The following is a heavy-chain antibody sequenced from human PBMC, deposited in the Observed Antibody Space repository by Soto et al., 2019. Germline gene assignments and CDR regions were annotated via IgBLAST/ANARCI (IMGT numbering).Heavy chain of an antibody. D-gene: IGHD6-6*01. CDR1: GYTFTGHY. CDR2: INPNSGGT. J-gene: IGHJ4*02. V-gene: IGHV1-2*02. Sequence: ASVKVSCKASGYTFTGHYMHWVRQAPGQGLEWMGWINPNSGGTNYAQKFQGRVTMTRDTSISTAYMELSRLRSDDTAVYYCARDISSIAARSFDYWGQGTLVTVSS. CDR3: ARDISSIAARSFDY.